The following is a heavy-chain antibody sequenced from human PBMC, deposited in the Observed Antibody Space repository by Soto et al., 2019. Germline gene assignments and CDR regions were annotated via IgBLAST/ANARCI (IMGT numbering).Heavy chain of an antibody. Sequence: SVKASFKASGCTFISYALSWVRQPPGQGPEWMGGIIHMFGTANYAPKFQGRVTITADESTNTAYMEVSSMRSEDTVVYYCARGGELAAALTEYYYGLDVWGQGTTVTVSS. J-gene: IGHJ6*02. CDR1: GCTFISYA. CDR3: ARGGELAAALTEYYYGLDV. D-gene: IGHD6-13*01. V-gene: IGHV1-69*13. CDR2: IIHMFGTA.